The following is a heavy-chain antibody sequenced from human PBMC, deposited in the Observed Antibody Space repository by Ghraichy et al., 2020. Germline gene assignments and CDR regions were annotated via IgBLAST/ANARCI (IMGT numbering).Heavy chain of an antibody. CDR1: GGSVSSDSYY. D-gene: IGHD6-19*01. CDR3: ARGQQWLVLGHYYYGMDV. Sequence: SETLSLTCTVSGGSVSSDSYYWSWIRQPPGKGLEWIGYIYYSGSTNYNPSLKSRVTISVDTSKNQFSLKLSSVTAADTAVYYCARGQQWLVLGHYYYGMDVWGQGTTVTVSS. V-gene: IGHV4-61*01. CDR2: IYYSGST. J-gene: IGHJ6*02.